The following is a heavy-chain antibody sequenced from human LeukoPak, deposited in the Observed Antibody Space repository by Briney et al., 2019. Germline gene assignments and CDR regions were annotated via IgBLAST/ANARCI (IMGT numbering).Heavy chain of an antibody. Sequence: PSETLSLTCTVYGGSFSGYYWSWIRQPPGKGLEWIGEINHSGSTNYNPSLKSRVTISVDTSKNQFSLKLSSVTAADTAVYYCAARGSGSYYRYYYYYYMDVWGKGTTVSVSS. CDR1: GGSFSGYY. CDR3: AARGSGSYYRYYYYYYMDV. D-gene: IGHD1-26*01. CDR2: INHSGST. V-gene: IGHV4-34*01. J-gene: IGHJ6*03.